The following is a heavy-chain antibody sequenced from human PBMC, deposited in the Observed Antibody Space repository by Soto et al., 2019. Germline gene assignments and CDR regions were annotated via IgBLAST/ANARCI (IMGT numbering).Heavy chain of an antibody. CDR3: ARDIRSYGSYGMDV. Sequence: QVQLVESGGGVVQPGRSLRLSCAASGFTFSSYAMHWVRQAPGKGLEWVAVISYDGSNKYYADSVKGRFTISRDNSKNTLYLQTNSLRAEDTAVYYCARDIRSYGSYGMDVWGQGTTVTVSS. J-gene: IGHJ6*02. V-gene: IGHV3-30-3*01. CDR2: ISYDGSNK. CDR1: GFTFSSYA. D-gene: IGHD5-18*01.